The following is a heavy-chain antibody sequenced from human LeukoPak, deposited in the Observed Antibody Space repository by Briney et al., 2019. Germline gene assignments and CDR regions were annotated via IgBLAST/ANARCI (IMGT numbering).Heavy chain of an antibody. V-gene: IGHV3-49*05. J-gene: IGHJ4*02. CDR2: IRNKAYGGTT. D-gene: IGHD4-11*01. CDR1: GFTFGDFA. Sequence: KPGGSLRLSCTASGFTFGDFAVSWFRQAPGKGLEWVSLIRNKAYGGTTEYAASVKGRFTISRDGSKSIAFLQMNSLKTEDTAVYYCTRGGGSNRYFFDYWGQGTMVTVSS. CDR3: TRGGGSNRYFFDY.